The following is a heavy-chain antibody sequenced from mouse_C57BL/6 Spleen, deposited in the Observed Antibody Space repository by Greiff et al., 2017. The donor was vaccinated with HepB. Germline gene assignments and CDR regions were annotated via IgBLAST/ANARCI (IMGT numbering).Heavy chain of an antibody. D-gene: IGHD2-2*01. J-gene: IGHJ1*03. CDR1: GYSITSGYY. CDR3: AREKGSTMVTSPWYFDV. V-gene: IGHV3-6*01. Sequence: VQLKQSGPGLVKPSQSLSLTCSVTGYSITSGYYWNWIRQFPGNKLEWMGYISYDGSNNYNPSLKNRISITRDTSKNQFFLKLNSVTTEDTATYYCAREKGSTMVTSPWYFDVWGTGTTVTVSS. CDR2: ISYDGSN.